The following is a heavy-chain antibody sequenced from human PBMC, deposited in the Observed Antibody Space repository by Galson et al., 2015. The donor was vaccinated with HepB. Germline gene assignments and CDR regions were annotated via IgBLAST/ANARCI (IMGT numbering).Heavy chain of an antibody. CDR1: GFTFSSYG. CDR3: AKSGWGFTMIVVEYFAFDI. V-gene: IGHV3-30*02. J-gene: IGHJ3*02. D-gene: IGHD3-22*01. CDR2: IRYDGSNK. Sequence: SLRLSCAASGFTFSSYGMHWVRQAPGKGLEWVAFIRYDGSNKYYADSVKGRFTISRDNSKNTLYLQMNSLRAEDTAVYYCAKSGWGFTMIVVEYFAFDIWGQGTMVTVSS.